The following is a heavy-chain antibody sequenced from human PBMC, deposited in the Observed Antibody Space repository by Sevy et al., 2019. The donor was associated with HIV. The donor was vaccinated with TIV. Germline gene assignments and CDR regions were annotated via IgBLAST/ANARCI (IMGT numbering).Heavy chain of an antibody. CDR3: ARVRVVAAADYFDD. V-gene: IGHV3-11*06. J-gene: IGHJ4*02. D-gene: IGHD6-13*01. CDR1: GFSFSDYY. CDR2: ISSGSRYT. Sequence: GGSLRLSCAASGFSFSDYYMTWIRQAPGKGLEWVSYISSGSRYTNYADSVKGRFAISRDNAENSLYLQMSSLRAEDTAVYYCARVRVVAAADYFDDWGQGTLVTVSS.